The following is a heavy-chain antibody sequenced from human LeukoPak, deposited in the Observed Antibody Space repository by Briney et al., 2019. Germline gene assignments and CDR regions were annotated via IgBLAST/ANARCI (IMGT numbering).Heavy chain of an antibody. V-gene: IGHV5-51*01. CDR1: GYSFISYW. D-gene: IGHD5-24*01. CDR3: GRLVDGYKPPYFDY. Sequence: GESLKISCKGSGYSFISYWIGWLGQMAGKSLEGMGIIYPGDSDPRYSPSFQGQVNISADKSINNSHLQWSSLKAWDTAMYYCGRLVDGYKPPYFDYWGQGTLVTVSS. CDR2: IYPGDSDP. J-gene: IGHJ4*02.